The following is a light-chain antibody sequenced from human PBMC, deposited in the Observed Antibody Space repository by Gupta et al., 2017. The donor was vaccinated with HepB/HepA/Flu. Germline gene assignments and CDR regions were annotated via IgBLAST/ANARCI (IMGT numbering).Light chain of an antibody. CDR1: QSGLFGSNNKNY. J-gene: IGKJ5*01. V-gene: IGKV4-1*01. CDR2: WAS. Sequence: DIVMTQSPDSLAVSLGERATINCKSSQSGLFGSNNKNYLAWYQQKPGQPPKLLIYWASTREAGVPDRFSGSGSGTDFTLTISSLQAEDVAVYYCQQYDDSPPLTFGQGTRLEIK. CDR3: QQYDDSPPLT.